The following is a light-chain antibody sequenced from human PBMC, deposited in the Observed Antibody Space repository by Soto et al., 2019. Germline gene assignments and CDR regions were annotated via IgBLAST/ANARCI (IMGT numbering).Light chain of an antibody. J-gene: IGKJ1*01. CDR3: QQYGSSPRT. CDR1: RSISSTY. V-gene: IGKV3-20*01. Sequence: EIVLTQSPGTLSLSPGERATLSCRASRSISSTYLAWYQQKPGQAPRLLIYGASSRATGIPDRFSGSGSGTDFTLTISRLEPEDFAVYYCQQYGSSPRTFGQGTKVEV. CDR2: GAS.